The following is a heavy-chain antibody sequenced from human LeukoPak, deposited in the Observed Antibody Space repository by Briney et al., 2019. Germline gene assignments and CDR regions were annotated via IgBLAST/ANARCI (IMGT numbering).Heavy chain of an antibody. J-gene: IGHJ4*02. D-gene: IGHD6-19*01. Sequence: GGSLRLSCAGSGFTVSSNYMSRVRQAPGKGLQQGSVIYSGGSTYYADSVKGRFTISRDSSKNTLYLQMNSLRAEDTAVYYCARGRGSGWPFDYWGQGTLVTVSS. V-gene: IGHV3-66*01. CDR2: IYSGGST. CDR3: ARGRGSGWPFDY. CDR1: GFTVSSNY.